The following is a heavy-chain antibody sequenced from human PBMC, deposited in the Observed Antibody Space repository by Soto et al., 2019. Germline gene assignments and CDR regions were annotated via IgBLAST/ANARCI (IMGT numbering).Heavy chain of an antibody. CDR2: INPNSGGT. V-gene: IGHV1-2*02. Sequence: ASVKVSCKASGYTFTGYYMHWVRQAPGRGLEWMGWINPNSGGTNYAQKFQGRVTMTRDTSISTAYMELSRLRSDDTAVYYCARPPGYRSSWSTREYGMDVRGQGTTVTVSS. CDR3: ARPPGYRSSWSTREYGMDV. CDR1: GYTFTGYY. J-gene: IGHJ6*02. D-gene: IGHD6-13*01.